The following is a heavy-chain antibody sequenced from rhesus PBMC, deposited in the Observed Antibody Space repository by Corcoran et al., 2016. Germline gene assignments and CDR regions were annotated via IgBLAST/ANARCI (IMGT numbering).Heavy chain of an antibody. D-gene: IGHD6-31*01. V-gene: IGHV4S11*01. CDR2: IYGSGSST. J-gene: IGHJ4*01. Sequence: QVQLQESGPGLVKPSETLSLTCAVSGYSISSNYWSWIRQAPGKGLEWIGYIYGSGSSTNYNPSLKSRVTLSVDTSKNQLSLKLSSVTTADTAVYYCARDLTYSSGWYGFDYWGQGVLVTVSS. CDR1: GYSISSNY. CDR3: ARDLTYSSGWYGFDY.